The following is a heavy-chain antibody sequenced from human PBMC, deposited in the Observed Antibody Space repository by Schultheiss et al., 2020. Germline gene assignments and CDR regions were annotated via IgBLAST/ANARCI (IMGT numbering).Heavy chain of an antibody. CDR1: GFTFSSYA. J-gene: IGHJ4*02. CDR3: ARGSGWYYFDY. V-gene: IGHV3-33*08. CDR2: IWYDGSNK. D-gene: IGHD6-19*01. Sequence: GGSLRLSCAASGFTFSSYAMSWVRQAPGKGLEWVAVIWYDGSNKYYADSVKGRFTISRDNSKNTLYLQMNSLRAEDTAVYYCARGSGWYYFDYWGQGTLVTVSS.